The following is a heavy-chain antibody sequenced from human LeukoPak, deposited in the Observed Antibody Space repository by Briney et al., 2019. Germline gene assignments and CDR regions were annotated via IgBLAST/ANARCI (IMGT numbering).Heavy chain of an antibody. Sequence: SQTLTLTCTVSGGSISSGDYYWRWIRQPPGKGLEWIGYIYYSGSTYYNPSLKSRVTISVDTSKNQFSLKLSSVTAADTAVYYCASVPIWFGNGPIFDYWGQGTLVTVSS. CDR1: GGSISSGDYY. CDR3: ASVPIWFGNGPIFDY. V-gene: IGHV4-30-4*01. J-gene: IGHJ4*02. D-gene: IGHD3-10*01. CDR2: IYYSGST.